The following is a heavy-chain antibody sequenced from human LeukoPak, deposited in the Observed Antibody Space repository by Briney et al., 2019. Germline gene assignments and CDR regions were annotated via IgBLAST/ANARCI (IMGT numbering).Heavy chain of an antibody. CDR1: GGSISSGDYY. D-gene: IGHD3-16*01. Sequence: AQSLSLTCTVSGGSISSGDYYWGWIRQPPGQGLEWIGSIYYSGSTYYNPSLNSRVTISVDTSKNQFAMKLSSVTAADTAVYYCARGALIDYYYGMDVWGQGTTVTVSS. CDR3: ARGALIDYYYGMDV. CDR2: IYYSGST. J-gene: IGHJ6*02. V-gene: IGHV4-30-4*01.